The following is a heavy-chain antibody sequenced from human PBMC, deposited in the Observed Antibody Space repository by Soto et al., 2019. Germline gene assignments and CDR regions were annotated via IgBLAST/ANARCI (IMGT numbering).Heavy chain of an antibody. Sequence: EVQLLESGGGLVQPGGSLRLSCAASGFTFSSYAMSWFRQAQGKGLEWVSVISGSGDSTYYADSVKGRFTIYRDNSKNTLYLQINSLRAEDKAVYYCAKRATGTYFDYWGQGTLVTVSS. J-gene: IGHJ4*02. CDR1: GFTFSSYA. CDR3: AKRATGTYFDY. V-gene: IGHV3-23*01. D-gene: IGHD1-1*01. CDR2: ISGSGDST.